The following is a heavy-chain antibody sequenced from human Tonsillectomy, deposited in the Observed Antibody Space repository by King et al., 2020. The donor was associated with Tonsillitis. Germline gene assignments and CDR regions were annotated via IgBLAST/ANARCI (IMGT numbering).Heavy chain of an antibody. CDR1: GGSISGGAYY. CDR2: IYYSGDT. J-gene: IGHJ5*02. CDR3: ARYEGGVFDP. D-gene: IGHD2-15*01. V-gene: IGHV4-31*03. Sequence: QLQESGPGLVKPSQTLSLTFTVSGGSISGGAYYWSWIRQHPGKGLEWLGYIYYSGDTYYNPSLRSRLTISVDTSKNQFSLNLSSVTAAATAVYFCARYEGGVFDPWGQGTLVTVSS.